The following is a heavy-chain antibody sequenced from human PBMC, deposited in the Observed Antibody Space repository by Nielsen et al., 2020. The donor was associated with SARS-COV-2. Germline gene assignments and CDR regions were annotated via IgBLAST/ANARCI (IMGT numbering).Heavy chain of an antibody. J-gene: IGHJ6*02. CDR1: GGSISSSSYY. D-gene: IGHD3-22*01. V-gene: IGHV4-39*07. Sequence: SETLSLTCTVSGGSISSSSYYWGWIRQPPGKGLEWIGSIYYSGSTYYNPSLKSRVTISVDTSKNQFSLKLSSVTAADTAVYYCATLNYYENYYYGMDVWGQGTTVTVSS. CDR3: ATLNYYENYYYGMDV. CDR2: IYYSGST.